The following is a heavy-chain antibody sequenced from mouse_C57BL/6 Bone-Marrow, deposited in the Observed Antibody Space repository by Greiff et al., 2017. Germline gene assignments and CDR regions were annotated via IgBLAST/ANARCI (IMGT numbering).Heavy chain of an antibody. CDR3: TRIAY. V-gene: IGHV14-4*01. CDR2: IDPENGDT. J-gene: IGHJ3*01. Sequence: EVQLQQSGAELVRPGASVKLSCTASGFTFKDYYMHWVKQRPEQGLEWIGWIDPENGDTEYASKFQGKATITVDTSSNTAYLQLSSLTSEDTAVYYCTRIAYWGQGTLVTVSA. CDR1: GFTFKDYY.